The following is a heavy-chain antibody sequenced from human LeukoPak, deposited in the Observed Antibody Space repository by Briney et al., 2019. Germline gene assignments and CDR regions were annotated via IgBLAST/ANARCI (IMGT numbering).Heavy chain of an antibody. CDR2: IIPIFGTA. CDR1: GGTFSSYA. J-gene: IGHJ5*02. CDR3: ASWGYCSSTSCYSGWFDP. V-gene: IGHV1-69*05. Sequence: SVKVSCKASGGTFSSYAISWVRQAPGQGLEWMGGIIPIFGTANYAQKFQGRVTITTDESTSTAYVELSSLRSEDTAVYYCASWGYCSSTSCYSGWFDPWGQGTLVTVSS. D-gene: IGHD2-2*01.